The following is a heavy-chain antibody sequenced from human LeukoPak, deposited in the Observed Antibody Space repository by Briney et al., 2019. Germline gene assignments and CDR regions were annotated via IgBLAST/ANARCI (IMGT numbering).Heavy chain of an antibody. D-gene: IGHD6-13*01. CDR2: ISYDGSNK. CDR3: ARDGGFIAAAGTHLDY. J-gene: IGHJ4*02. Sequence: GGSLRLSCAASGFTFSSYAMHWVRQAPGKGLEWVAVISYDGSNKYYADSVKGRFTIPRDNSKNTLYLQMNSLRAEDTAVYYCARDGGFIAAAGTHLDYWGQGTLVTVSS. CDR1: GFTFSSYA. V-gene: IGHV3-30*04.